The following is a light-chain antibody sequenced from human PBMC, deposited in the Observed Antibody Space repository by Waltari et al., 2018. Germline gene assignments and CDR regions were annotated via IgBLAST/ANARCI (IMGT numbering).Light chain of an antibody. CDR3: QQYNSFSRT. Sequence: DIQMTQSPSTLSASIGDRVTITCRASQSISSSLAWYQQNPGKAPKLLIYKASTLESGVPSRFSGSRSGTEFTLTISSLQPGDFATYYCQQYNSFSRTFGQGTKVDIK. J-gene: IGKJ1*01. V-gene: IGKV1-5*03. CDR1: QSISSS. CDR2: KAS.